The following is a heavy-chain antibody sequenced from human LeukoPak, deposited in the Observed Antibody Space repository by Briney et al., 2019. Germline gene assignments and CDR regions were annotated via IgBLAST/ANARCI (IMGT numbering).Heavy chain of an antibody. CDR3: ARVHCYGSGFDP. J-gene: IGHJ5*02. V-gene: IGHV1-3*01. CDR1: GYTFTSYA. CDR2: INAGNGNT. Sequence: ASVKVSCKASGYTFTSYAMHWVRQAPGQRLEWMGWINAGNGNTKYSQKFQGRVTMTRDTSTSTVYMELSSLRSEDTAVYYCARVHCYGSGFDPWGQGTLVTVSS. D-gene: IGHD3-10*01.